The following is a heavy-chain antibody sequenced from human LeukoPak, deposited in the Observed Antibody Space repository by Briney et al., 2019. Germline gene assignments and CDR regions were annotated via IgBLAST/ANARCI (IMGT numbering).Heavy chain of an antibody. CDR1: GFTFSSYG. V-gene: IGHV3-33*01. CDR3: ARRYSYGYYFDY. J-gene: IGHJ4*02. Sequence: GGSLRLSCAASGFTFSSYGMHWVRQAPGKGLEWVAIICYDGSNQYYADSVKGRFTISSDNSKNTLYLQMNSLRAEDTAVYYCARRYSYGYYFDYWGEGTLVTVST. CDR2: ICYDGSNQ. D-gene: IGHD5-18*01.